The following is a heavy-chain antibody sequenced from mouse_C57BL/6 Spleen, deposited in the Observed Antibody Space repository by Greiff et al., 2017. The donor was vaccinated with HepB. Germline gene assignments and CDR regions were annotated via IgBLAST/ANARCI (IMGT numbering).Heavy chain of an antibody. CDR2: IYPGDGDT. J-gene: IGHJ2*01. CDR3: AREGLYDGYYFDY. D-gene: IGHD2-3*01. Sequence: VKLQQSGAELVKPGASVKISCKASGYAFSSYWMNWVKQRPGKGLEWIGQIYPGDGDTNYNGKFKGKATLTADKSSSTAYMQLSSLTSEDSAVYFCAREGLYDGYYFDYWGQGTTLTVSS. CDR1: GYAFSSYW. V-gene: IGHV1-80*01.